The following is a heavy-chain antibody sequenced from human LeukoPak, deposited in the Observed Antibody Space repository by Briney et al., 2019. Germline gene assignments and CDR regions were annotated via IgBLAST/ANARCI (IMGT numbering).Heavy chain of an antibody. J-gene: IGHJ2*01. D-gene: IGHD5-24*01. V-gene: IGHV4-59*01. Sequence: PSETLSLTCTVSGGSISNYYWSWIRQPPGKGLEWIGSIHYSGSTNYNPSLKSRVTISVDTSKNQFSLKLSSVTAADTAVYYCARGSGRGYNRIYWYFDLWGRGTLVTVSS. CDR1: GGSISNYY. CDR2: IHYSGST. CDR3: ARGSGRGYNRIYWYFDL.